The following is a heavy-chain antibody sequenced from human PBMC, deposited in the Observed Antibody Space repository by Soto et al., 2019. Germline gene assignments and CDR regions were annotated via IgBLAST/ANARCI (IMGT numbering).Heavy chain of an antibody. CDR1: GFSVSSNH. Sequence: EVQLVESGGGLIQPGGSLRLSCAASGFSVSSNHMSWVRQALGKGLEWVSVIYAGGASYYADSVKGRFTISRDNSKNTLYLQMNSLRAEDTAIYYCARDLRHRSDWGQGTLVAVSS. J-gene: IGHJ4*02. V-gene: IGHV3-53*01. D-gene: IGHD2-15*01. CDR3: ARDLRHRSD. CDR2: IYAGGAS.